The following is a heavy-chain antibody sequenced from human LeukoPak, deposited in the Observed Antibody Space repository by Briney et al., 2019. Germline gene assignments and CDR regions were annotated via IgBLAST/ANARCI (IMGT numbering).Heavy chain of an antibody. J-gene: IGHJ3*02. CDR1: GGSNSSYY. V-gene: IGHV4-59*01. CDR3: ARVYSGWYVAFDI. D-gene: IGHD6-19*01. CDR2: IYYSGST. Sequence: SETLSLTCTVSGGSNSSYYWSWLRQPPGKGLEWIGYIYYSGSTNYNPSLKSRVTISVDTSKNQFSLKLSSVTAAGTAVYYCARVYSGWYVAFDIWGQGTMVTVSS.